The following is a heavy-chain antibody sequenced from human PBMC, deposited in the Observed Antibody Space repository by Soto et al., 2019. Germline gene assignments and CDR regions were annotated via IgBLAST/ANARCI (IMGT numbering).Heavy chain of an antibody. J-gene: IGHJ6*02. D-gene: IGHD3-9*01. CDR2: ISAYNGNT. Sequence: QVQLVQSGAEVKKPGASVKVSCKASGYTFTSYGISWVRQAPGQGLEWMGWISAYNGNTNYAKKLQGRVTMTTDTPTSTAYMELRSLRSDDTAVYYCARDDILTGYLVDYYYYGMDVWGQGTTVTVSS. V-gene: IGHV1-18*01. CDR3: ARDDILTGYLVDYYYYGMDV. CDR1: GYTFTSYG.